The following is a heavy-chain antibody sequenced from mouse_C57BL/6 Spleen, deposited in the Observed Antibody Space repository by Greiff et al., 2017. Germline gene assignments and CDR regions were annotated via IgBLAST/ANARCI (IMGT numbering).Heavy chain of an antibody. J-gene: IGHJ3*01. D-gene: IGHD1-1*01. CDR1: GYTFTSYW. CDR2: IYPGSGST. CDR3: ARGPLSYYYGSSWGFAY. Sequence: QVQLQQPGAELVKPGASVKMSCKASGYTFTSYWITWVKQRPGQGLEWIGDIYPGSGSTNYNEKFKSKATLTVDTSSSTAYMQLSSLTSEDSAVYYCARGPLSYYYGSSWGFAYWGQGTLVTVSA. V-gene: IGHV1-55*01.